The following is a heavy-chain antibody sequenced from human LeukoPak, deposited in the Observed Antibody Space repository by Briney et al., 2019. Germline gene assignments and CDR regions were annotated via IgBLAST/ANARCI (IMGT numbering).Heavy chain of an antibody. Sequence: SETLSLTCAVYGGSFSGYYWSWIRQPPGKGLEWIGEINHSGSTNYNPSLKSRVTISVDTSKNQFSLKLSSVTAADTAVYYCARVTWSSSSGDPWGQGTLVTASS. J-gene: IGHJ5*02. CDR1: GGSFSGYY. CDR2: INHSGST. D-gene: IGHD6-13*01. CDR3: ARVTWSSSSGDP. V-gene: IGHV4-34*01.